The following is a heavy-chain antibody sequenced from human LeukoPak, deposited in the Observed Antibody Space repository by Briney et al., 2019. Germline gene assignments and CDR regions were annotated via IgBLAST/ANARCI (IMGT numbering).Heavy chain of an antibody. D-gene: IGHD1-14*01. CDR1: GDSISSYY. CDR3: ARLSIPLKITRGAFDI. Sequence: SETLSLTCTVSGDSISSYYWSWIRQPPGKGLEWIGYIYYSGSTYYNPSLKSRVTISVDTSKNQFSLKPSSVTAADTAVYYCARLSIPLKITRGAFDIWGQGTMVTVSS. CDR2: IYYSGST. V-gene: IGHV4-59*08. J-gene: IGHJ3*02.